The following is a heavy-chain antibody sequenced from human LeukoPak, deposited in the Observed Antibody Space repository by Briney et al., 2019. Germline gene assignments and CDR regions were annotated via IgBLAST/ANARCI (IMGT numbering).Heavy chain of an antibody. Sequence: SETLSLTCAVYGGSFSGYYWSWIRQPPGKGLEWIGEINHSGSTNYNPSLKSRVTISVDTSKNQFSLKVSSVTAADTAVYYCARDWDYWGQGTLVTVSS. CDR3: ARDWDY. V-gene: IGHV4-34*01. J-gene: IGHJ4*02. CDR1: GGSFSGYY. CDR2: INHSGST.